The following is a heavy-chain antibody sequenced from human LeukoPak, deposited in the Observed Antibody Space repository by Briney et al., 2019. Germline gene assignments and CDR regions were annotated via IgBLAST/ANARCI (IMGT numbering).Heavy chain of an antibody. CDR1: GYTFTGYY. D-gene: IGHD3-22*01. V-gene: IGHV1-2*02. CDR3: ARAPGYYDSSGHYTLYYFDY. CDR2: IKPNSGGT. J-gene: IGHJ4*02. Sequence: ASVKVSCKTSGYTFTGYYIHWVRQAPGQGVEYMGWIKPNSGGTNYAQKFQGRVTMTRDTSMNTAYMELSRLRSDDTAVYYCARAPGYYDSSGHYTLYYFDYWGQGTLVTVSS.